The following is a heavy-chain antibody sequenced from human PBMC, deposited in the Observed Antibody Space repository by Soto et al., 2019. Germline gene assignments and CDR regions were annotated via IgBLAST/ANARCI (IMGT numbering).Heavy chain of an antibody. D-gene: IGHD1-26*01. J-gene: IGHJ4*02. CDR1: GESVSSNSAA. CDR3: ARGSPRHFDY. V-gene: IGHV6-1*01. CDR2: TYYRSKWYN. Sequence: SQTLSLTCASSGESVSSNSAASNWIRQSPSIALEWLGRTYYRSKWYNDYAVSVKSRITINPDTSKNQFSLQLNSVTPEDTAVCYCARGSPRHFDYWGQGTLVTVSS.